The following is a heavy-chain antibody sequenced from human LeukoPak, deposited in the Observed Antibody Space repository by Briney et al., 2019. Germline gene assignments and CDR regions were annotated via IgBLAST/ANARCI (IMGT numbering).Heavy chain of an antibody. CDR2: IRNNGGYT. V-gene: IGHV3-23*01. D-gene: IGHD2-15*01. Sequence: GGSLRLSCVGSGFTFSNYAMTWVRQAPGKGLEWVSAIRNNGGYTYYADSVQGRFTISRDNSKSTLCLQMNSLRAEDTAVYYCAKQLGYCSDGSCYFPYWGQGTLVTVSS. CDR1: GFTFSNYA. J-gene: IGHJ4*02. CDR3: AKQLGYCSDGSCYFPY.